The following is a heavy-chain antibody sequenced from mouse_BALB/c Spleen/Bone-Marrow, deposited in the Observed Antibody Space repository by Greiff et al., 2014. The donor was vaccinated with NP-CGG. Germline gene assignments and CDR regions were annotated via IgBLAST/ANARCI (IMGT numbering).Heavy chain of an antibody. CDR3: AYYRYDVNY. CDR1: GYTFTSYW. D-gene: IGHD2-14*01. CDR2: IAPGSGST. Sequence: DLVKPGALVKLSCKASGYTFTSYWINWIKQRPGQGLEWIGRIAPGSGSTYYNEMFKGKAILTVDTSSSTAYIQLSSLSSEDSAVYFCAYYRYDVNYWGQGTTLTVSS. J-gene: IGHJ2*01. V-gene: IGHV1S41*01.